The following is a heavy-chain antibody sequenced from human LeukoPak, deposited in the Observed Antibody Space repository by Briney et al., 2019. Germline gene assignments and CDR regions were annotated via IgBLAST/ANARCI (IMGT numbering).Heavy chain of an antibody. CDR2: INPDNGVT. CDR1: GHTFTNYY. J-gene: IGHJ4*02. V-gene: IGHV1-2*02. CDR3: ARDFYGSRPGAFDY. D-gene: IGHD3-10*01. Sequence: ASVKVSCKASGHTFTNYYINWVRQAPGQGLEWLGWINPDNGVTIYAQKFQDRVTMTSDTSINMAYMELRSLRSDDTAVYYCARDFYGSRPGAFDYWGQGTLITVSS.